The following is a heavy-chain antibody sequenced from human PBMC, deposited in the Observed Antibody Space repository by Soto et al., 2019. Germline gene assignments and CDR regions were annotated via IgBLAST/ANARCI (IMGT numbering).Heavy chain of an antibody. J-gene: IGHJ4*02. CDR2: IYYSGST. Sequence: SETLSLTFTVPGGSISSSSYYWGWIRQPPGKGLEWIGSIYYSGSTYYNPSLKSRVTISVDTSKNQFSLKLSSVTAADTAVYYCARRSIAAAGKWDYWGQGTLVTVS. V-gene: IGHV4-39*01. D-gene: IGHD6-13*01. CDR3: ARRSIAAAGKWDY. CDR1: GGSISSSSYY.